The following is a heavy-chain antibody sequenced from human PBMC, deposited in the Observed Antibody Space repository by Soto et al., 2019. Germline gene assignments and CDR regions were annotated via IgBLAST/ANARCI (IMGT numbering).Heavy chain of an antibody. CDR2: IYYSGST. J-gene: IGHJ6*02. CDR3: AREGCSSTSCYNYGMDV. V-gene: IGHV4-59*01. Sequence: SSETLSLTCTVSGGSISSYYWSWIRQPPGKGLEWIGYIYYSGSTNYNPSLKSRVTISVDTSKNQFSLKLSSVTAADTAVYYCAREGCSSTSCYNYGMDVWGQGTTVTVSS. CDR1: GGSISSYY. D-gene: IGHD2-2*02.